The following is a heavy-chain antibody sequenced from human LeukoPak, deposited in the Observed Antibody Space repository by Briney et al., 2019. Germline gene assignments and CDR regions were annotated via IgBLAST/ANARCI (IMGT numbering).Heavy chain of an antibody. J-gene: IGHJ3*02. CDR3: ARGGRGSAAVVAPRSFDI. V-gene: IGHV3-30*03. CDR2: ISYDGSNK. D-gene: IGHD3-22*01. CDR1: GFTFSSYG. Sequence: GGSLRLSCAASGFTFSSYGMHWVRQAPGKGLEWVAVISYDGSNKYYADSVKGRFTISRDNSKNTLYLQMNSLRAEDSALYYCARGGRGSAAVVAPRSFDIWGQGTMVTVSS.